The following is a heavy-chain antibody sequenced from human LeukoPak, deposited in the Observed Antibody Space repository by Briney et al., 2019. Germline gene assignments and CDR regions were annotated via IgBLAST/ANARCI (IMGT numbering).Heavy chain of an antibody. CDR3: ARDSVDGSGTYYNDSPDY. D-gene: IGHD3-10*01. CDR2: VSTGSGYT. J-gene: IGHJ4*02. Sequence: PGGSLRLSCTASGFTFSDYYMSWIRQTPGRGLEWVSYVSTGSGYTNYADSVKGRFTISRDNAKNSLYLQMNSLRAEDTAVYYCARDSVDGSGTYYNDSPDYWGQGTLVTVSS. V-gene: IGHV3-11*05. CDR1: GFTFSDYY.